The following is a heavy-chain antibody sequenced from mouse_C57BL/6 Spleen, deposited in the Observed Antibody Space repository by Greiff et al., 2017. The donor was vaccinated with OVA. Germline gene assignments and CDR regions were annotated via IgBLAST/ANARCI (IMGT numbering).Heavy chain of an antibody. J-gene: IGHJ2*01. V-gene: IGHV1-81*01. Sequence: QVQLQQSGAELARPGASVKLSCKASGYTFTSYGISWVKQGTGQGLEWIGEIYPRSGNTYYNEKFKGKATLTADKSSSTAYMELRSLTSEDSAVYFCARSYGSSQDYFDYWGQGTTLTVSS. CDR2: IYPRSGNT. CDR1: GYTFTSYG. CDR3: ARSYGSSQDYFDY. D-gene: IGHD1-1*01.